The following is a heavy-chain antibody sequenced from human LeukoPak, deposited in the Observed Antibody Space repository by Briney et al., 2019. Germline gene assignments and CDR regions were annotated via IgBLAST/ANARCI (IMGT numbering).Heavy chain of an antibody. CDR1: GYTFTSYD. CDR3: ARAVTTVDGMDV. Sequence: ASVKVSCKASGYTFTSYDINWVRQATGQGLEWMGWMNPNSGNTGYAQKFQGRVTMTRNTSISTAYMELSSLRSEDTAVYYCARAVTTVDGMDVWGQGTTVTVSS. D-gene: IGHD4-23*01. V-gene: IGHV1-8*01. J-gene: IGHJ6*02. CDR2: MNPNSGNT.